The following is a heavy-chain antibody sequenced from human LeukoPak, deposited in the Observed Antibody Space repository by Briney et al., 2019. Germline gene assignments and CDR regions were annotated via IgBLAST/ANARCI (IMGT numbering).Heavy chain of an antibody. CDR3: ARGGYSSSIFDY. D-gene: IGHD6-6*01. Sequence: ASVKVSCKASGYTFTSYDINWVRPATGQGLEWMGWMNPNSGNTGYAQKFQGRVTMTRNTSISTAYMELSSLRSEDTAVYYCARGGYSSSIFDYWGQGTLVTVSS. CDR1: GYTFTSYD. J-gene: IGHJ4*02. CDR2: MNPNSGNT. V-gene: IGHV1-8*01.